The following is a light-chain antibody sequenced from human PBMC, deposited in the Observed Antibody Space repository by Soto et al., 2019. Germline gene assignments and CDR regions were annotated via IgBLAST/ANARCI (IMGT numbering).Light chain of an antibody. CDR3: CSYAGRDTLYV. CDR2: DVS. V-gene: IGLV2-11*01. J-gene: IGLJ1*01. CDR1: STDVGGYNY. Sequence: LAQPRSVSGSPGQSVTISCTGTSTDVGGYNYVSWYQQHPGKVPKLILYDVSKRPSGVPDRFSCSKSGNTASLTISGLQAEDEADYYCCSYAGRDTLYVFGSGTKVTVL.